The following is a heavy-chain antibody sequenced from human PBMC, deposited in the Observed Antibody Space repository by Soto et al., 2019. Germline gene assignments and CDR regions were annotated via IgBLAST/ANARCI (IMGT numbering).Heavy chain of an antibody. J-gene: IGHJ4*02. CDR1: GYMFTGFY. Sequence: ASVKVSCKTSGYMFTGFYIHWVRQAPGQGLEWMGWINPNSGGSNYSQNFQGRVTMTRDTSISTVYLELRRLRSDDTAVYYCARDRSLAYCGGGCYSIFDSWGQGTLVTVSS. CDR3: ARDRSLAYCGGGCYSIFDS. CDR2: INPNSGGS. D-gene: IGHD2-21*01. V-gene: IGHV1-2*02.